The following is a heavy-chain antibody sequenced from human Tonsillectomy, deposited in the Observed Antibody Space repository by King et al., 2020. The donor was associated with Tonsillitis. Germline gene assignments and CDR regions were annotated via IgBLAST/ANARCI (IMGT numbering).Heavy chain of an antibody. Sequence: VQLQESGPGLVKPSETLSLTCTVSGGSISSYYWSWIRQPPGKGLEWIGYIYYSGSTNYNPSLKSLVTISVDTSKNQFSLKLSSVTAADTAVYYCARGKAVAGGGDYFDYWGQGTLVTVSS. CDR3: ARGKAVAGGGDYFDY. V-gene: IGHV4-59*01. D-gene: IGHD6-19*01. CDR1: GGSISSYY. J-gene: IGHJ4*02. CDR2: IYYSGST.